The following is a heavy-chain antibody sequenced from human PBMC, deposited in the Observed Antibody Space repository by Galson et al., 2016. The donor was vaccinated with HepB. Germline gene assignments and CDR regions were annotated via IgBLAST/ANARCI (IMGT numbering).Heavy chain of an antibody. V-gene: IGHV3-74*01. J-gene: IGHJ4*02. Sequence: LRLSCAASGITFSRYWMHWVRQAPGKGLVWVSHIKNDGTTTNYADSVRGRFIISRDNAKNTLYLQMNSLRAEDTAVYYCARLSLVSAGTVDYWDQGTLVVVSS. CDR3: ARLSLVSAGTVDY. CDR2: IKNDGTTT. CDR1: GITFSRYW. D-gene: IGHD6-19*01.